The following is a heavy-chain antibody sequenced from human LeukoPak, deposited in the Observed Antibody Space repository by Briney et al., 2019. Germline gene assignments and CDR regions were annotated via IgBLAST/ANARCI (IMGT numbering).Heavy chain of an antibody. J-gene: IGHJ3*02. D-gene: IGHD2-2*01. CDR2: INHSGST. CDR1: GGSFSGYY. CDR3: ARDIVVVPAAIPPAFDI. V-gene: IGHV4-34*01. Sequence: SETLSLTCAVYGGSFSGYYWSWIRQPPGKGLEWIGEINHSGSTNYNPSLKSRVTISVDTSKNQFSLKLGSVTAADTAVYYCARDIVVVPAAIPPAFDIWGQGTMVTVSS.